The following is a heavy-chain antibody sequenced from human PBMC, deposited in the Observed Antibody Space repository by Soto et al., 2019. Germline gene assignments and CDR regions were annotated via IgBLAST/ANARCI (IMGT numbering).Heavy chain of an antibody. Sequence: QVQLQESGPGLVQPSQTLSLSCTVSGGSITSGGYYWSWIRQHPGKGLEWIGYIYYSGTTYYNPSLKSRLPISLDTSRTPFSLEVNSVSAADTAVYYCARDASSGYTFEHWGQGTLVTVSS. CDR3: ARDASSGYTFEH. CDR1: GGSITSGGYY. CDR2: IYYSGTT. D-gene: IGHD3-22*01. J-gene: IGHJ4*02. V-gene: IGHV4-31*03.